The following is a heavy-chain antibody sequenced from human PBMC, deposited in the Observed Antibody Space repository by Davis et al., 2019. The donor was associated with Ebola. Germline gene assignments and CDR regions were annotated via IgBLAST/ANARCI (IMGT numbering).Heavy chain of an antibody. V-gene: IGHV3-73*01. CDR3: SRGGYESDY. Sequence: GESLKISCSASGFTFSSFAMSWVRQASGKGLEWVGRIRSKANSYATAYAASVKGRFTISRDDSKNTAYLQMNSLKTEDTAVYYCSRGGYESDYWGQGTLVTVSS. J-gene: IGHJ4*02. CDR1: GFTFSSFA. CDR2: IRSKANSYAT. D-gene: IGHD5-12*01.